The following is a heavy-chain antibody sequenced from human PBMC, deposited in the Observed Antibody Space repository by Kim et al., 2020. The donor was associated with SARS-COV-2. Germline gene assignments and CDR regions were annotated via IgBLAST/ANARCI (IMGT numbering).Heavy chain of an antibody. J-gene: IGHJ4*02. Sequence: GGSLRLSCAASGFTFSSYAMHWVRPAPGKGLEWVAVIWNDGSNKYYADSVKGRFTSSRDNSKNTLYLQMNSLRAEDTAVYYCAKGAWEDSSGYFDYWGQGTLVTLSS. CDR1: GFTFSSYA. CDR3: AKGAWEDSSGYFDY. D-gene: IGHD3-22*01. CDR2: IWNDGSNK. V-gene: IGHV3-33*06.